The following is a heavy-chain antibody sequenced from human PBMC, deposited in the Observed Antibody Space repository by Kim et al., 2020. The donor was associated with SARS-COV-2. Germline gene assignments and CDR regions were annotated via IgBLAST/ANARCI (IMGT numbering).Heavy chain of an antibody. CDR2: ISYTGST. J-gene: IGHJ2*01. D-gene: IGHD6-13*01. V-gene: IGHV4-59*01. Sequence: SETLSLTCTLSGGPIGSKYWTWIRQAPGKGLKWIGHISYTGSTNYNPSLQSRVTMSVDTSKNEFSLKLSSVTAADTAVYYCARCEGSTWY. CDR3: ARCEGSTWY. CDR1: GGPIGSKY.